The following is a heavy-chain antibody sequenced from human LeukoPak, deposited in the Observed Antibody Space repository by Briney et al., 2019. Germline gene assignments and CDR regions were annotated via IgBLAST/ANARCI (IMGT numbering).Heavy chain of an antibody. Sequence: RASVEVSCKVSGYTLTELSMHWVRQASGKGFEWMGGFDPEGGETIYAQKFQGRVTMTEDTSTDTAYMELSSLRSEDTAVYYCATDRVRKEYYDSSGYLYYFDYWGQGTLVTVSP. V-gene: IGHV1-24*01. D-gene: IGHD3-22*01. CDR3: ATDRVRKEYYDSSGYLYYFDY. J-gene: IGHJ4*02. CDR2: FDPEGGET. CDR1: GYTLTELS.